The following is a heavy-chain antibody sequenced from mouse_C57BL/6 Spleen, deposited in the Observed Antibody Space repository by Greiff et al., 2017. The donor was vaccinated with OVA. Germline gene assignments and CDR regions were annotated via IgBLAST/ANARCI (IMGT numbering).Heavy chain of an antibody. Sequence: QLHLNHSGPGLVQPSHILSITCTFSFFSLTIYCVHWVLQSPLKGLEWLGVIWSGGSTDYNAAFISRLSISKDNSKSQVFFKMNSLQADDTDIYYCERKAGTGAMDYWGQGTSVTVSS. J-gene: IGHJ4*01. CDR1: FFSLTIYC. CDR3: ERKAGTGAMDY. V-gene: IGHV2-2*01. CDR2: IWSGGST. D-gene: IGHD4-1*01.